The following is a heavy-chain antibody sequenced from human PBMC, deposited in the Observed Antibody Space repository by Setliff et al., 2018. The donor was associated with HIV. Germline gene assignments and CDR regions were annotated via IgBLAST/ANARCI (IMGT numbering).Heavy chain of an antibody. J-gene: IGHJ4*02. CDR2: IKSKTDGGTT. D-gene: IGHD3-22*01. Sequence: PGGSLRLSCAASGFTFSNAWMSWVRQAPGKGLEWVGRIKSKTDGGTTDYAAPVKGRFTISRDDSKNTLYLQMNSLKTEDTAVYYCTTPGKAYYYDSSGYHYWGQGTLVTVSS. V-gene: IGHV3-15*01. CDR3: TTPGKAYYYDSSGYHY. CDR1: GFTFSNAW.